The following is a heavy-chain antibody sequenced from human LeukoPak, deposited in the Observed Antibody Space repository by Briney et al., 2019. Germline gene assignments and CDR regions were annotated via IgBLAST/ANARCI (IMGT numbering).Heavy chain of an antibody. J-gene: IGHJ4*02. CDR3: ARDPYGDYVNYQLAGDLFDY. V-gene: IGHV1-2*02. CDR1: GYTFTGYY. Sequence: ASVKVSCKASGYTFTGYYMHWVRQAPGQGLEWMGWINPNSGGTNYAQKFQGRVTMTRDTSISTAYMELSRLRAEDTAVYYCARDPYGDYVNYQLAGDLFDYWGQGTLVTVSS. CDR2: INPNSGGT. D-gene: IGHD4-17*01.